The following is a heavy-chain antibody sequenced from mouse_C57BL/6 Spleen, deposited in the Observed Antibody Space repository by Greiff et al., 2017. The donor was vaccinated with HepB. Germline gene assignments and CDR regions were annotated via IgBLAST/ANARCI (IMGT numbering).Heavy chain of an antibody. CDR1: GYSITSGYY. Sequence: EVQLVESGPGLVKPSQSLSLTCSVTGYSITSGYYWNWIRQFPGNKLEWMGYISYDGSNNYNPSLKNRISITRDTSKNQFFLKLNSVTTEDTATYYCARRGSGYVRAMDYWGQGTSVTVSS. CDR3: ARRGSGYVRAMDY. D-gene: IGHD3-2*02. CDR2: ISYDGSN. V-gene: IGHV3-6*01. J-gene: IGHJ4*01.